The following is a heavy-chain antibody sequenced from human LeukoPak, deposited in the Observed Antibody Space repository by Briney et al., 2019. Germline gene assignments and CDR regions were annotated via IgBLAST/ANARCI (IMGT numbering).Heavy chain of an antibody. CDR2: FDPEDGET. J-gene: IGHJ3*02. CDR1: GYTLTELS. Sequence: ASVKVSCKVSGYTLTELSMHWVRQAPGKGLEWMGGFDPEDGETIYAQKFQGRVTMTEDTFTDTAYMELSSLRSEDTAVYYCATAIAVAGRGSDAFDIWGQGTMVTVSS. CDR3: ATAIAVAGRGSDAFDI. V-gene: IGHV1-24*01. D-gene: IGHD6-19*01.